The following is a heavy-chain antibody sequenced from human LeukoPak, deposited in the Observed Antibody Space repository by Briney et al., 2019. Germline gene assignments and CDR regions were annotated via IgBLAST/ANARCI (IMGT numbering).Heavy chain of an antibody. V-gene: IGHV3-74*01. Sequence: QPGGSLRLSCAGSGITFSTYWMHWVRQAPGKGLVRVSRINSEGSTISYADSVKGRFTISRDNAKNTLFLQMNSLRAEDTAVYYCAKISADSISYYDHWGQGTLVTVSS. J-gene: IGHJ4*02. CDR1: GITFSTYW. CDR3: AKISADSISYYDH. D-gene: IGHD3-22*01. CDR2: INSEGSTI.